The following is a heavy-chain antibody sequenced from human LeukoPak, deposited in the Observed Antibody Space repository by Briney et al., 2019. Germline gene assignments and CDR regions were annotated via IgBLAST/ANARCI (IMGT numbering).Heavy chain of an antibody. CDR2: ISSSSSYI. Sequence: GGSLRLSCAASGFTFSSYSMNWVRQAPGKGLEWVSSISSSSSYIYYADSVKGRFTISRDNAKNSLYLQMNSLRAEDTAVYYCARVRVATMRGSFDYWGQGTLVTVSS. CDR3: ARVRVATMRGSFDY. V-gene: IGHV3-21*01. D-gene: IGHD5-12*01. CDR1: GFTFSSYS. J-gene: IGHJ4*02.